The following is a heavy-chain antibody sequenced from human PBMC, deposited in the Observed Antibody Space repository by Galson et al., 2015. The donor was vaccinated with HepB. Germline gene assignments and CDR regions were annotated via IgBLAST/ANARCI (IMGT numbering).Heavy chain of an antibody. CDR1: GYTFTSYG. Sequence: SVKVSCKASGYTFTSYGISWVRQAPGQGLEWMGWISAYNGNTNYAQKPQGRVTMTTDTSTSTAYMELRSLRSDDTAVYYCARDPQSQITMVRGVAFDYWGQGTLVTVSS. CDR3: ARDPQSQITMVRGVAFDY. J-gene: IGHJ4*02. CDR2: ISAYNGNT. D-gene: IGHD3-10*01. V-gene: IGHV1-18*01.